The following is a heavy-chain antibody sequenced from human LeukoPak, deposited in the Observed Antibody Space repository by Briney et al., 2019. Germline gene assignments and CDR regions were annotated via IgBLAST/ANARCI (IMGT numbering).Heavy chain of an antibody. V-gene: IGHV3-73*01. CDR1: GFSFTDYP. CDR2: IRSKANNYAT. CDR3: TRPSDP. Sequence: GGSLRLSCATSGFSFTDYPVNWVRQASGKGLEWVGRIRSKANNYATAYAASVKGRFTISRDDSKNTAYLQMNSLKTEDTAVYYCTRPSDPWGQGTLVTVSS. J-gene: IGHJ5*02.